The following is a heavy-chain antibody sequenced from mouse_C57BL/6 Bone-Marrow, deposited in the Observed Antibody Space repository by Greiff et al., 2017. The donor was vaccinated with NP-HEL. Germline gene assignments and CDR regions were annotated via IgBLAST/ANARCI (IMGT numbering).Heavy chain of an antibody. V-gene: IGHV1-52*01. CDR3: AREGDYGSSEWFAY. CDR1: GYTFTSYW. D-gene: IGHD1-1*01. J-gene: IGHJ3*01. Sequence: VQLQQPGAELVRPGSSVKLSCKASGYTFTSYWMHWVKQRPIQGLEWIGNIDPSDSETHYNQKFKDKATLTVDKSSSTAYMQLSSLTSEDSAVYYCAREGDYGSSEWFAYWGQGTLVTVSA. CDR2: IDPSDSET.